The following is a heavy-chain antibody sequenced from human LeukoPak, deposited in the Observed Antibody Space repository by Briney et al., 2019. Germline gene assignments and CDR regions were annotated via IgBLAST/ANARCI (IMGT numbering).Heavy chain of an antibody. CDR2: ISDGGAKT. CDR1: GFTFSTYA. V-gene: IGHV3-23*01. CDR3: ARDWSCDS. D-gene: IGHD1-26*01. J-gene: IGHJ4*02. Sequence: QSGGSLRLSCAASGFTFSTYAMTWVRQAPGKGLEWVSAISDGGAKTSYADSVRGRFTISRDNSKNMVYLQMNNLRVEDTAVYSCARDWSCDSWGQGTLVTVSS.